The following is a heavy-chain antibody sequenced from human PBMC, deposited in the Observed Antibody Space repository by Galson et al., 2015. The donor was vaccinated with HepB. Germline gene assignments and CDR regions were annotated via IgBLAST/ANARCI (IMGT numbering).Heavy chain of an antibody. V-gene: IGHV3-9*01. D-gene: IGHD3-22*01. CDR1: GFTFDDYA. J-gene: IGHJ4*02. CDR3: ARGTYYYDSSGPPLDY. Sequence: SLRLSCAASGFTFDDYAIHWVRQAPGKGLEWVSGISWNSDRIGYADSVKGRFTISRDNSKNTLYLQMNSLRAEDTAVYYCARGTYYYDSSGPPLDYWGQGTLVTVSS. CDR2: ISWNSDRI.